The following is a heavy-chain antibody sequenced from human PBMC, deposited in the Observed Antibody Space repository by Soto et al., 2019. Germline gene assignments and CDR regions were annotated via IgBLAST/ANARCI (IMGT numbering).Heavy chain of an antibody. D-gene: IGHD3-10*01. J-gene: IGHJ6*02. Sequence: EVQLLESGGGLVQPGGSLRLSCAASGFTFSSYAMSWVRQAPGKGLEWVSAISGSGGSTYYADSVKGRFTISRDNSKNTLYLQMNSLRAEDTAVYYCAKVVLLWFGEFPVGMDVWGQGTTVTVSS. V-gene: IGHV3-23*01. CDR2: ISGSGGST. CDR3: AKVVLLWFGEFPVGMDV. CDR1: GFTFSSYA.